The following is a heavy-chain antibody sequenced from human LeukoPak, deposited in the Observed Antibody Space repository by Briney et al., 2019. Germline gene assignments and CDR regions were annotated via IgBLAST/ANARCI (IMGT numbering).Heavy chain of an antibody. V-gene: IGHV1-69*05. CDR3: ARSGDFWSGYSNWFDP. J-gene: IGHJ5*02. D-gene: IGHD3-3*01. Sequence: ASVKVSCKASGGTFSSYAISWVRQAPGQGLEWMGGIIPIFGTANYAQKFQARVTITTDESTSTAYMELSSLRSEDTAVYYCARSGDFWSGYSNWFDPWGQGTLVTVSS. CDR1: GGTFSSYA. CDR2: IIPIFGTA.